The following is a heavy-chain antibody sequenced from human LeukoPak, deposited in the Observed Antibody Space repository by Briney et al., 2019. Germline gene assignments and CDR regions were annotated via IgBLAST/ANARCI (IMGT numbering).Heavy chain of an antibody. CDR2: IYHSGST. V-gene: IGHV4-4*02. CDR3: ARTSTKGIYYYYYYGMDV. CDR1: GGSISSSNW. J-gene: IGHJ6*02. D-gene: IGHD5/OR15-5a*01. Sequence: NSSETLSLTCAVSGGSISSSNWWSWVRQPPGKGLEWIGEIYHSGSTNYNPSLKSRVTISVDKSKNQFSLKLSSVTAADTAVYHCARTSTKGIYYYYYYGMDVWGQGTTVTVSS.